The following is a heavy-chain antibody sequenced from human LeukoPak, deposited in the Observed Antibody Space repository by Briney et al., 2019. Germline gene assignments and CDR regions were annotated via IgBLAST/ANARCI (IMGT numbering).Heavy chain of an antibody. CDR3: ARDGNYDFWSGGPNAFDI. Sequence: PGGSLRLSCAASGFTFSSYWMYWVRQAPGKGLVWVSRINSDGSSTSYADSVKGRFTISRDNAKNTLFLQMNSLRVEDTAVYYCARDGNYDFWSGGPNAFDIWGQGTMVTVSS. J-gene: IGHJ3*02. V-gene: IGHV3-74*01. CDR2: INSDGSST. D-gene: IGHD3-3*01. CDR1: GFTFSSYW.